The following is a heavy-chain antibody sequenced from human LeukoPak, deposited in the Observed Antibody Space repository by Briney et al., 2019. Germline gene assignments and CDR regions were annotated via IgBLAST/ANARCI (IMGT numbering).Heavy chain of an antibody. CDR2: IIPILGIA. J-gene: IGHJ3*02. CDR3: ARDHYITMVRGVIKRDAFDI. D-gene: IGHD3-10*01. V-gene: IGHV1-69*04. CDR1: AGTFSIYA. Sequence: AVTVSFTASAGTFSIYAISWVRQAPGQGQEWVGGIIPILGIANYAQKFQGRVTITADKSTTTAYMELSSLRSEDTAVYYCARDHYITMVRGVIKRDAFDIWGQGTMVTVSS.